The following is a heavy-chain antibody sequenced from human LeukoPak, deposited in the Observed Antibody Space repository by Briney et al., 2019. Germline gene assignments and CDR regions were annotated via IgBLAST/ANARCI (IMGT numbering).Heavy chain of an antibody. J-gene: IGHJ4*02. CDR3: ARLDQLETWTVDY. Sequence: SETLSLTCAVYGGSFSGYYWSWIRQPPGKGLEWIGEINHSGSTNYNPSLKSRVTISVDTSKNQFSLKLSSVTAADTAVYYCARLDQLETWTVDYWGQGTLVTVSS. CDR1: GGSFSGYY. CDR2: INHSGST. D-gene: IGHD2-2*01. V-gene: IGHV4-34*01.